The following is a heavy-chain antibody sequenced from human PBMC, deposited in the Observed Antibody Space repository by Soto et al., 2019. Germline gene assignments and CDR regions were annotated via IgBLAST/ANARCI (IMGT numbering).Heavy chain of an antibody. CDR2: ISGSGGST. D-gene: IGHD3-22*01. J-gene: IGHJ4*02. CDR3: GTYGYDSSGYYYITIDY. V-gene: IGHV3-23*01. Sequence: GGSLRLSCAASGFTFSSYAMSWVRQAPGKGLEWVSAISGSGGSTYYADSVKGRFTISRDNSKNTLYLQMNSLRAEDTAVYYCGTYGYDSSGYYYITIDYWGQGTLVTVSS. CDR1: GFTFSSYA.